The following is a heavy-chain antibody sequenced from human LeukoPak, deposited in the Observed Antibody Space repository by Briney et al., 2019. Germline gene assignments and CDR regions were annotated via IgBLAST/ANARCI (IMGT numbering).Heavy chain of an antibody. J-gene: IGHJ4*02. Sequence: QPGGSLRLSCAASGFTFSNYGMHWVRQAPGKGLEWVAVISYDGSNKYYADSVKGRFTISRDNSKNTLYLQMNSLRAEDTAVYYCARDKRSGWYLFDYWGQGTLVTVSS. CDR2: ISYDGSNK. V-gene: IGHV3-30*03. D-gene: IGHD6-19*01. CDR3: ARDKRSGWYLFDY. CDR1: GFTFSNYG.